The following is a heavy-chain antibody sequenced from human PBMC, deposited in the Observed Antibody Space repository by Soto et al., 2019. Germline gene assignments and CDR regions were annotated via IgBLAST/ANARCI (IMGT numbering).Heavy chain of an antibody. CDR2: INSDGSST. CDR1: GFTFSSYW. CDR3: ARVNWVYCSSTSCPKPPHYYYYYIDV. V-gene: IGHV3-74*01. D-gene: IGHD2-2*01. Sequence: GGSLRLSCASSGFTFSSYWMHWVRQAPGKGLVWVSRINSDGSSTSYAGSVKGRFTISRDNAKNTLYLQMNSLRAEDTAVYYCARVNWVYCSSTSCPKPPHYYYYYIDVWGKGTTVTVSS. J-gene: IGHJ6*03.